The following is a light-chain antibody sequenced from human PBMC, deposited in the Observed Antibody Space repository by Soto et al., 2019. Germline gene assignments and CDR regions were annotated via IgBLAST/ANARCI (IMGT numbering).Light chain of an antibody. Sequence: QLVLTQSSSASASLGSSVKLTCTLSSGHSSYIIAWNQQQPGKAPRYLMKLEGSGSYNKGSGVPDRFSGSSSGADRYLTISNLQSEDEADYYCETWDSNSNWVFGGGTKVTVL. J-gene: IGLJ3*02. CDR1: SGHSSYI. CDR2: LEGSGSY. V-gene: IGLV4-60*03. CDR3: ETWDSNSNWV.